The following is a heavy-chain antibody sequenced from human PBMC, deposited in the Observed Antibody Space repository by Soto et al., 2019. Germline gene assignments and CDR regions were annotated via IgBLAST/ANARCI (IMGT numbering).Heavy chain of an antibody. CDR3: ATSGVDSRFYFDC. CDR1: GFTVSSNY. D-gene: IGHD3-10*01. V-gene: IGHV3-66*01. CDR2: IYSGGST. J-gene: IGHJ4*02. Sequence: GGSLRLSCAASGFTVSSNYMSWVRQAPGKGLEWVSVIYSGGSTYYADSVKGRFTISRDNSKNTLYLQMNSLRAEDTAVYYCATSGVDSRFYFDCWGQGTPVTVSS.